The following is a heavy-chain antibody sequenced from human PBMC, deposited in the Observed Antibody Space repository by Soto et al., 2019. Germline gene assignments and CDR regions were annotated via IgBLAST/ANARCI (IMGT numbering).Heavy chain of an antibody. CDR3: ATPYYFNH. CDR2: ISDDSSYI. Sequence: VGSLRLSCASSGFMFSAYTMNWVRQAPGKGLEWLSSISDDSSYIDYADSLRGRFTVSRDNARNSLYLQIDSLGVEDTAVYYCATPYYFNHWGPGTLVTVSS. D-gene: IGHD3-16*01. V-gene: IGHV3-21*06. CDR1: GFMFSAYT. J-gene: IGHJ1*01.